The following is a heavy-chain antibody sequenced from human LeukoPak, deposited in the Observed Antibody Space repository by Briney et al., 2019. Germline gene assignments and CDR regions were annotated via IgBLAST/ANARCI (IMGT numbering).Heavy chain of an antibody. J-gene: IGHJ3*02. Sequence: RASVKVSCKASGYTFTSYYMNWVRQAPGQGLEWMGIINPSGGSTSYAQKFQGRVTMTRDTSTSPVYMELSCLRSEDPAVYYWARDLKGRPHEGYAFVICGEGTMGSVSS. CDR3: ARDLKGRPHEGYAFVI. CDR2: INPSGGST. V-gene: IGHV1-46*01. D-gene: IGHD3-10*01. CDR1: GYTFTSYY.